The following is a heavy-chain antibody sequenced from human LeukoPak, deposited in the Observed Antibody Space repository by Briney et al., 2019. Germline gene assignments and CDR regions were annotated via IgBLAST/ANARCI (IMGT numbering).Heavy chain of an antibody. CDR3: ARAKLDDCGGVCDQYFQH. D-gene: IGHD2-21*02. V-gene: IGHV1-2*02. Sequence: GASVKVSCKASGYTXTGYYMHWVRQAPGQGLEWMGWINPNSGGTNYAQKFQGRVTMTRDTSMSTAYMELSRLRSDDTAVYYCARAKLDDCGGVCDQYFQHWGQGTLVTVSS. CDR2: INPNSGGT. J-gene: IGHJ1*01. CDR1: GYTXTGYY.